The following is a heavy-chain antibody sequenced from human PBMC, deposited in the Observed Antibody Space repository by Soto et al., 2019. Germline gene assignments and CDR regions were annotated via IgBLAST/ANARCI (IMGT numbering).Heavy chain of an antibody. Sequence: SGPTLVNPTQTLTLTCTFSGFSLSTSGMCVSWIRQPPGKALEWLARIDWDDDKYYSTSLKTRLTISKDTSKNQVVLTMTNMDPVDTATYYCARGLGYCSSTSCYALVGYSYYYMDVWGKGTTVTVSS. J-gene: IGHJ6*03. CDR3: ARGLGYCSSTSCYALVGYSYYYMDV. V-gene: IGHV2-70*11. CDR1: GFSLSTSGMC. CDR2: IDWDDDK. D-gene: IGHD2-2*01.